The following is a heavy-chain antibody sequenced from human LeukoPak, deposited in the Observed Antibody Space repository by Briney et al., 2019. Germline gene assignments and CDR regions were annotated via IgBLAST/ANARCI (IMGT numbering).Heavy chain of an antibody. CDR2: IIPIFGTA. Sequence: EASVKVSCKASGGTFSSYAISWVRQAPGQGLEWMGGIIPIFGTANYAQKFQGRVTITADESTSTAYMELSSLRSEDTAVYYCARGGVDSSSSYPIDYWGQGTLVTVSS. CDR3: ARGGVDSSSSYPIDY. D-gene: IGHD6-6*01. V-gene: IGHV1-69*13. CDR1: GGTFSSYA. J-gene: IGHJ4*02.